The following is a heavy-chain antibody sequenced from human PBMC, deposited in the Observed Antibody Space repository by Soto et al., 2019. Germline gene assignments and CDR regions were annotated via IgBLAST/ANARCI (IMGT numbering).Heavy chain of an antibody. V-gene: IGHV1-2*02. CDR1: GYSLRANY. Sequence: ASVKVSCKASGYSLRANYIHWVLQAPGRGLEWMGWINPNSSGTVYAQNFQGRVLMTRDTSLTTAYMQLNRLTPDDTAIYFCARDLIVDGPDNYGMDVWGHGTTVTVSS. D-gene: IGHD3-22*01. J-gene: IGHJ6*02. CDR2: INPNSSGT. CDR3: ARDLIVDGPDNYGMDV.